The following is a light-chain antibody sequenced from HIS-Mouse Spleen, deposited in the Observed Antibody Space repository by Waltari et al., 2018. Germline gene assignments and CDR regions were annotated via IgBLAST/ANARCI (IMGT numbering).Light chain of an antibody. J-gene: IGKJ4*01. CDR3: QQYYSTSPLT. CDR2: WSS. CDR1: QSVLYSSNNKNY. Sequence: DIVMTQSPDSLAVSLGERATINCKSSQSVLYSSNNKNYLAWYQQKPGQPPKLLIYWSSTREAGVPERFSGSGSGTDFTLTISSLQAEDVAVYYCQQYYSTSPLTFGGGTKVEIK. V-gene: IGKV4-1*01.